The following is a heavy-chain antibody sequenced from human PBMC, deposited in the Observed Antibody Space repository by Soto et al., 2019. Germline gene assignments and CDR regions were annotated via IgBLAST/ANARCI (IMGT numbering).Heavy chain of an antibody. CDR1: GFTFNNAW. J-gene: IGHJ4*02. CDR2: IKSKNDGETT. CDR3: VAVVPWQARGEFDF. Sequence: EVQLVESGGGSVKPGESLRISCSASGFTFNNAWMSWFRQAPGKGLEWVGLIKSKNDGETTSYAAPVKGRFSMSRDDSKTTLYLQMNSLKTEYTGMYYCVAVVPWQARGEFDFWGQGAPVTVSS. V-gene: IGHV3-15*06. D-gene: IGHD6-19*01.